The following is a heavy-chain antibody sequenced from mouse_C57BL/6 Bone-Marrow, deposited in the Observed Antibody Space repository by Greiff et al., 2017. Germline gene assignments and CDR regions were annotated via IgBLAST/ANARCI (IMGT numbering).Heavy chain of an antibody. CDR2: IYPGDGDT. D-gene: IGHD2-1*01. Sequence: QVQLQQSGAELVKPGASVKISCKASGYAFSSYWMNWVKQRPGKGLEWIGQIYPGDGDTNYNGKFKGKATLSADKSSSTAYMQLSSLTSEDSAVYFCARNYGNYLPDYWGQGTTLTVSS. V-gene: IGHV1-80*01. CDR1: GYAFSSYW. J-gene: IGHJ2*01. CDR3: ARNYGNYLPDY.